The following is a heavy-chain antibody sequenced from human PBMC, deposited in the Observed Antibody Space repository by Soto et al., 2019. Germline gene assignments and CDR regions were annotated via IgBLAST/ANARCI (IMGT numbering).Heavy chain of an antibody. D-gene: IGHD3-10*01. V-gene: IGHV4-4*02. CDR3: ARNNHTGFMYFDY. J-gene: IGHJ4*02. CDR1: SVSISSINL. Sequence: SETLSLTCAVSSVSISSINLRSWVRQPPGKGLEWIGEIYHSGSTNYNPSLKSRVTISVDKSKNQFSLKLSSVTAADTAVYYCARNNHTGFMYFDYWGQGTLVTVSS. CDR2: IYHSGST.